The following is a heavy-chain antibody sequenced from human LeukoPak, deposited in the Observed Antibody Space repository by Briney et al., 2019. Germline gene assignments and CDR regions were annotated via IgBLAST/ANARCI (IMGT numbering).Heavy chain of an antibody. CDR3: ARRLSVVPAATNWFDP. D-gene: IGHD2-2*01. J-gene: IGHJ5*02. CDR1: GYSISSGYY. Sequence: PSETLSLTCAVSGYSISSGYYWGWIRQPPGKGLEWIGSIYYSGSTYYNPSLKSRVTISVDTSKNQFSLKLSSVTAADTAVYYCARRLSVVPAATNWFDPWGQGTLVTVSS. V-gene: IGHV4-38-2*01. CDR2: IYYSGST.